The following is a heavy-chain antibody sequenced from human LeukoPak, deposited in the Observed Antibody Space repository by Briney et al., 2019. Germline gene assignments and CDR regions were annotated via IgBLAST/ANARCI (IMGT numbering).Heavy chain of an antibody. CDR2: INHSGST. J-gene: IGHJ3*02. D-gene: IGHD6-13*01. Sequence: SETLSLTCAVYGGSFSGYYWSWIRQPPGKGLEWIGEINHSGSTNYNPSLKSRVTISVDTSKNQFSLKLSSVTAADTAVYYCARVRYSGSWYNAFDIWGQGTMVTVSS. CDR3: ARVRYSGSWYNAFDI. CDR1: GGSFSGYY. V-gene: IGHV4-34*01.